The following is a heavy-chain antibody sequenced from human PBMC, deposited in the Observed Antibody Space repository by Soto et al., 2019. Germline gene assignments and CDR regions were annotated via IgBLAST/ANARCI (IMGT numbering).Heavy chain of an antibody. D-gene: IGHD6-19*01. J-gene: IGHJ5*02. CDR2: MSASGGST. CDR3: AKEGSYSSGWQTRFDL. CDR1: GFTFSSYA. V-gene: IGHV3-23*01. Sequence: GGSLRLSCATSGFTFSSYAMSWVRQAPGKGLEWVSAMSASGGSTYYADSVKGRFTISRDNSKNTLYLQMNSLRAEDTAVYYCAKEGSYSSGWQTRFDLWGQGTLVTVSS.